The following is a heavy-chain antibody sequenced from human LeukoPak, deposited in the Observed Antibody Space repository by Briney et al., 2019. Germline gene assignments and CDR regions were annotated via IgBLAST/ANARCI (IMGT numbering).Heavy chain of an antibody. Sequence: ASVKVSCKASGGTFSSYAISWVRQAPGQRPEWMGWINAGNGNTKYSQRLQGRVTITGDTSASTAYMELSSLRSEDTAVYYCARDRPPFYYGSGSSSVDAFDVWGQGTMVTVSS. CDR2: INAGNGNT. V-gene: IGHV1-3*01. CDR1: GGTFSSYA. CDR3: ARDRPPFYYGSGSSSVDAFDV. J-gene: IGHJ3*01. D-gene: IGHD3-10*01.